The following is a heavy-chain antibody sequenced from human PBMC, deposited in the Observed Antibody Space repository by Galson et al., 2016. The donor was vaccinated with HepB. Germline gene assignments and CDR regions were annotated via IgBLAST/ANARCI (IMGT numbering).Heavy chain of an antibody. CDR2: IFYSGGT. CDR1: GGSINNYY. CDR3: ARTTYGSGSPVDY. V-gene: IGHV4-59*01. J-gene: IGHJ4*02. Sequence: ETLSLTCTVSGGSINNYYWHWIRQSPGKGPEWIGYIFYSGGTNYNPSLNSRVTISVDTSKRWFSLRLSSVTAADTAVYYCARTTYGSGSPVDYWGQGTLVTVSS. D-gene: IGHD3-10*01.